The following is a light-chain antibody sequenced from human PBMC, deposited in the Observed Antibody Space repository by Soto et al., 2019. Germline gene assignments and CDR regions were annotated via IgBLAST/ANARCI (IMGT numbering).Light chain of an antibody. CDR3: QTWGTGIQV. V-gene: IGLV4-69*01. CDR2: LNSDGSH. Sequence: VLTQSPSASASLGASVKLTCTLSSGHSSYAIAWHQQQPEKGPRYLRKLNSDGSHSKGDGIPDRFSGSSSGAERYLTISGLQSEDEADYYCQTWGTGIQVFGGGTKLTV. J-gene: IGLJ3*02. CDR1: SGHSSYA.